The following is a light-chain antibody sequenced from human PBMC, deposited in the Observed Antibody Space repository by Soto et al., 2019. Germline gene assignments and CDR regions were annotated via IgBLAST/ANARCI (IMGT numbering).Light chain of an antibody. CDR1: QSISSY. CDR2: DAS. J-gene: IGKJ4*01. CDR3: QQRSAWPFT. V-gene: IGKV3-11*01. Sequence: LLTQSPATLSVSPGQRVTLSCRASQSISSYLAWYQQRPGQPSRLLIYDASNRATGVPPRFSGSRSGSDFTLTISSLDPEDFALYYCQQRSAWPFTFGGGTSVLIK.